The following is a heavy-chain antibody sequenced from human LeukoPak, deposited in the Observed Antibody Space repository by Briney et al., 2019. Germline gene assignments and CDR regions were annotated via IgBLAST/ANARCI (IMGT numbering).Heavy chain of an antibody. CDR3: ARGLVDYYANWFDP. CDR1: GGSISSGSYY. D-gene: IGHD3-10*01. Sequence: SQTVSLTCTVSGGSISSGSYYWSWIRQPAGKGLEWIGRIYTSGSTNYNPSLKSRVTISVDTSKNQFSLKLSSVTAADTAVYYCARGLVDYYANWFDPWGQGTLVTVSS. CDR2: IYTSGST. V-gene: IGHV4-61*02. J-gene: IGHJ5*02.